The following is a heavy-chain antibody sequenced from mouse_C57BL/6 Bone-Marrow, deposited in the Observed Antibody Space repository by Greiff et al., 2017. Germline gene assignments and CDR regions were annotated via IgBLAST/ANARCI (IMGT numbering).Heavy chain of an antibody. V-gene: IGHV5-9*01. D-gene: IGHD1-1*01. CDR1: GFTFSSYT. J-gene: IGHJ2*01. CDR2: ISGGGGNT. CDR3: ARQGIITTVVDFDY. Sequence: EVQLVESGGGLVKPGGSLKLSCAASGFTFSSYTMSWVRHTPEKRLEWVATISGGGGNTYYPDSVKGRFTISRDNAKNTLYLQMSSLRSEDTALYYCARQGIITTVVDFDYWGQGTTLTVSS.